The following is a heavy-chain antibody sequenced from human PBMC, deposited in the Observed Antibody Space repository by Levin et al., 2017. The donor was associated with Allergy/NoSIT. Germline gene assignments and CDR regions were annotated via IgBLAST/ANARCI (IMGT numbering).Heavy chain of an antibody. CDR3: AKAEYTSSSYPWGGFDP. J-gene: IGHJ5*02. CDR2: VSDISGSGGGT. D-gene: IGHD6-6*01. Sequence: PGGSLRLSCAASGFTFSSYAMSWVRQAPGKGLEWVSGVSDISGSGGGTYYADSVKGRFTISRDNSKNTLYLQMNSLRAEDTALYYCAKAEYTSSSYPWGGFDPWGQGTLVTVSP. V-gene: IGHV3-23*01. CDR1: GFTFSSYA.